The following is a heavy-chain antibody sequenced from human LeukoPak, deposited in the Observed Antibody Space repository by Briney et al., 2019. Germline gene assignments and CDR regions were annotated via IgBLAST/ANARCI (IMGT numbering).Heavy chain of an antibody. V-gene: IGHV1-8*01. D-gene: IGHD2-2*01. Sequence: GASVTVSCKASGYTFTSYDIYWVRQAPGQGLEWMGWMNSNSGNTSYAQTLQRRVTITRNTSISTAYMELSSLRSEGTAVYYCARTTVAMCIDYWGKETLVPVFS. J-gene: IGHJ4*02. CDR1: GYTFTSYD. CDR2: MNSNSGNT. CDR3: ARTTVAMCIDY.